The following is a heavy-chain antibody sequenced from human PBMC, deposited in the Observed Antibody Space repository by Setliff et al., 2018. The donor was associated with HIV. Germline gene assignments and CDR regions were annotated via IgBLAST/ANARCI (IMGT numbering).Heavy chain of an antibody. CDR3: ARKAGTTLHYHYYYMDV. J-gene: IGHJ6*03. Sequence: SETLSLTCTVSGDSVNDRSYFWGWIRQPPGKGLEWFGYIYNGGNTNYNPSLESRVSMSLDTSKNQFSLKLSSVTAADTAIYYCARKAGTTLHYHYYYMDVWGKGTTVTVSS. CDR2: IYNGGNT. D-gene: IGHD1-7*01. CDR1: GDSVNDRSYF. V-gene: IGHV4-61*01.